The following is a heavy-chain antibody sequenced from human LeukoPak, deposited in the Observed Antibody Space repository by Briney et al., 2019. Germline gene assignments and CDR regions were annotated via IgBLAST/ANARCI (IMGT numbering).Heavy chain of an antibody. CDR2: IGSSAGTT. CDR1: GFTFSSYG. V-gene: IGHV3-23*01. J-gene: IGHJ4*02. CDR3: AQLVGGTGSYS. D-gene: IGHD3-10*01. Sequence: TGGSLRLSCAASGFTFSSYGMGWVRQAPGKGLEWVSSIGSSAGTTKYADSVKGRFTISRDNSKDTLYLQMNNLRAEYMALYYCAQLVGGTGSYSWGQGTLVTVSS.